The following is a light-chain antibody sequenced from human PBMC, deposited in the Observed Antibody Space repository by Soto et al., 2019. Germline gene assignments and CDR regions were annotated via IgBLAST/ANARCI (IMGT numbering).Light chain of an antibody. CDR1: SSDVGGYNY. Sequence: SALTQPRSVSGSPGQSVTISCTGTSSDVGGYNYVSWYQQDPGKAPKLMIYDVSKRPSGVPDRFSGSKSGNTASLTISGLQAEDEADYYCCSYAGGLYVFGTGTKLTVL. CDR2: DVS. V-gene: IGLV2-11*01. J-gene: IGLJ1*01. CDR3: CSYAGGLYV.